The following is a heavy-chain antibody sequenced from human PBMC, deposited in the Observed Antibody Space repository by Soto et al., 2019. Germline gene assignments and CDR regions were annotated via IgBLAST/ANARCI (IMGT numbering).Heavy chain of an antibody. CDR2: INAGNGNT. CDR3: ARAQLAHYYYVMDA. CDR1: GYTFTSYA. J-gene: IGHJ6*02. Sequence: GASVKVSCKASGYTFTSYAMHWVRQAPGQRLEWMGWINAGNGNTKYSQKFQGRVTITRDTSASTAYMELSSLRSEDTAVYYCARAQLAHYYYVMDACGQGTTVTVSS. D-gene: IGHD6-6*01. V-gene: IGHV1-3*01.